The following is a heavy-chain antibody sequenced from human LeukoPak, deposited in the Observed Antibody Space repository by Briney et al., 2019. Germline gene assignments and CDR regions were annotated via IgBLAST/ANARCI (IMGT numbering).Heavy chain of an antibody. Sequence: PSETLSLTCTVSGASISDSDFFWAWVRQPPGKGLEWIGSIYYSGSTYYNPSLKSRVTISVDTSKNQFSLKLSSVTAADTAVYYCARQVIDWHIVVVIASRFDYWGQGTLVTVSS. D-gene: IGHD2-21*01. J-gene: IGHJ4*02. V-gene: IGHV4-39*01. CDR3: ARQVIDWHIVVVIASRFDY. CDR2: IYYSGST. CDR1: GASISDSDFF.